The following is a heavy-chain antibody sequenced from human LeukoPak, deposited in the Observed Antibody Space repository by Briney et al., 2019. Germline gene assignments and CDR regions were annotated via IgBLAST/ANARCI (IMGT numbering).Heavy chain of an antibody. V-gene: IGHV4-39*01. CDR2: IYYSGST. CDR1: GGSISSSRYY. J-gene: IGHJ4*02. CDR3: ARRRRRGIKLFDY. D-gene: IGHD1-14*01. Sequence: SSETLSLTCTVSGGSISSSRYYWGWIRQPPWKGLEWIGSIYYSGSTYYNPSLKSRVTISVDTSKNQFSLKLSSVTAADTAVYYCARRRRRGIKLFDYWGQGTLVTVSS.